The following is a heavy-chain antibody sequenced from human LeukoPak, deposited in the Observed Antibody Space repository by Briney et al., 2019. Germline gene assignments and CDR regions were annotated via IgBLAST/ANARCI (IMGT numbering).Heavy chain of an antibody. D-gene: IGHD6-19*01. V-gene: IGHV4-59*01. J-gene: IGHJ6*03. CDR1: GGSISSYY. CDR3: ASLAVAARRLYYYYYYMDV. Sequence: SETLSLTCTVSGGSISSYYWSWIRQPPGKGLDWIGYTHYSGSTKYNPSLKSRLTISVDSSKNQFSLRLSSVTAADTAVYFCASLAVAARRLYYYYYYMDVWGKGTTVTVSS. CDR2: THYSGST.